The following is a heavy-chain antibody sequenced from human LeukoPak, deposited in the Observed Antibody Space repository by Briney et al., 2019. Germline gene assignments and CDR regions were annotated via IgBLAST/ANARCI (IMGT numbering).Heavy chain of an antibody. J-gene: IGHJ4*02. CDR2: SSWDGGST. V-gene: IGHV3-43D*03. CDR3: AKDRRSSGWYEGADY. Sequence: GGSLRLSCAASGFTFDDYAMHWVRQAPGKGLEWVSLSSWDGGSTYYADSVKGRFTISRDNSKNSLYLQMNSLRAEDTALYYCAKDRRSSGWYEGADYWGQGTLVTVSS. D-gene: IGHD6-19*01. CDR1: GFTFDDYA.